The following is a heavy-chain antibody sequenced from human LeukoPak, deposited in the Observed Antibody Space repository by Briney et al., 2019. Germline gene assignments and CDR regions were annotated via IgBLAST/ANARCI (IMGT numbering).Heavy chain of an antibody. J-gene: IGHJ4*02. CDR3: ARDFISAGTRTFDY. D-gene: IGHD6-13*01. CDR1: GFTFSSYA. Sequence: GGSLRLSCAASGFTFSSYAMSWVRQAPGKGLEWVSAISGSGGSTYYADSVKGRFTISRDNAKNTLYLQMDSLRAEDTAVYFCARDFISAGTRTFDYWGQGALVAVSS. V-gene: IGHV3-23*01. CDR2: ISGSGGST.